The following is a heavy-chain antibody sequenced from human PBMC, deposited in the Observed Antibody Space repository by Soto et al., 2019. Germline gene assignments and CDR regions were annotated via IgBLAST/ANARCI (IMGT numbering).Heavy chain of an antibody. V-gene: IGHV3-15*01. D-gene: IGHD3-10*01. CDR3: TDAGVRGVVLSGMEV. CDR1: GFTFSKSL. CDR2: IRPNADGGTV. Sequence: SLILSFITSGFTFSKSLMIVVRQSPGKGLEWIGRIRPNADGGTVEYAAPVKGRFVISRDDSANTMYLQMNSLDIGDTGVYYCTDAGVRGVVLSGMEVWGQGTAV. J-gene: IGHJ6*01.